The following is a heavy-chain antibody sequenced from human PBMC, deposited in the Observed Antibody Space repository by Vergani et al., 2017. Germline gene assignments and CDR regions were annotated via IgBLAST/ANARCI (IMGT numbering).Heavy chain of an antibody. CDR3: AKHIVVVTAIHSFDY. V-gene: IGHV3-23*01. CDR2: ISGSGGST. D-gene: IGHD2-21*02. CDR1: GFTFSSYA. J-gene: IGHJ4*02. Sequence: EVQLLESGGGLVQPGGSLRLSCAASGFTFSSYAMSWVRQAPGKGLEWVSAISGSGGSTYYADSVKGRFTISRDNSKNTLYLQMKSLRAEDTAVYYCAKHIVVVTAIHSFDYWGQGTLVTVSS.